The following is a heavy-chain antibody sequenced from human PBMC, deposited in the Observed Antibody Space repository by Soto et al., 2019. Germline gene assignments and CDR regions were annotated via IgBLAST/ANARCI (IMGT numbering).Heavy chain of an antibody. CDR3: AKDVS. Sequence: GGSLRLSCAASGFTVSNNYMSWVRQPPGKGLEWVSVIHRDGNTYYADSVKGRFTISRDNSKNTLSLQMNSLRAEDTAVYYCAKDVSWGQGTLVTVSS. V-gene: IGHV3-66*01. CDR2: IHRDGNT. CDR1: GFTVSNNY. J-gene: IGHJ5*02.